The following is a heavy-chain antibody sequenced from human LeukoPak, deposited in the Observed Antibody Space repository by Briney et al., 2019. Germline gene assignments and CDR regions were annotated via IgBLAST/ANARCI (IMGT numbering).Heavy chain of an antibody. CDR1: GFTFSSYA. D-gene: IGHD2-2*01. CDR3: AKQNIVVVPAAMWFDP. V-gene: IGHV3-23*01. Sequence: GGSLRLSCAASGFTFSSYAMSWVRQAPGKGLEWVSAISGSGGSTYYADSVKGRFTISRDNSKNTLYLQMNSLRAEDTAVYYCAKQNIVVVPAAMWFDPWGQGTLFTVSS. J-gene: IGHJ5*02. CDR2: ISGSGGST.